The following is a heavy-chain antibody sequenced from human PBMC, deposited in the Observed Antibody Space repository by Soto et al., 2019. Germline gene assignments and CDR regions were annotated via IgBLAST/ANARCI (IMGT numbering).Heavy chain of an antibody. D-gene: IGHD2-15*01. J-gene: IGHJ4*02. CDR2: ISYDGSNK. CDR1: GFTFSSYG. Sequence: QVQLVESGGGVVQPGRSLRLSCAASGFTFSSYGMHWVRQAPGKGLEWVAVISYDGSNKYYADSVKGRFTISRDNSKNTLYLQMNSMRAEDTAVYYCAKYGSGVAFDYWGQGTLVTVSS. CDR3: AKYGSGVAFDY. V-gene: IGHV3-30*18.